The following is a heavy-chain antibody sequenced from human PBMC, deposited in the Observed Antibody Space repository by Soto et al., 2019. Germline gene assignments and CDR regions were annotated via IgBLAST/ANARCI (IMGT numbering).Heavy chain of an antibody. CDR2: IYYSGST. V-gene: IGHV4-59*01. CDR1: GGSISSYY. Sequence: SETLSLTCTVSGGSISSYYWSWIRQPPGKGLEWIGYIYYSGSTNYNPSLKSRVTISVDTSKNQFSLKLSSVTAADTAVYYCASGFLTGTTEGMYLYWGQGTLVTVSS. J-gene: IGHJ4*02. CDR3: ASGFLTGTTEGMYLY. D-gene: IGHD1-7*01.